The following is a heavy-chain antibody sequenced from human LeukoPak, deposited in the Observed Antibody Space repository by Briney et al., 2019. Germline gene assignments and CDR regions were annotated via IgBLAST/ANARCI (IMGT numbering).Heavy chain of an antibody. CDR2: IYYSGST. J-gene: IGHJ6*03. D-gene: IGHD5/OR15-5a*01. Sequence: MTSETLSLTCTASGGSISSSSYYWGWIRQPPGKGLEWIGSIYYSGSTYYNPSLKSRVTISVDTSKNQFSLKLSSVTAADTAVHYCARPGGVYPSDYYYYMDVWGKGTTVTVSS. CDR3: ARPGGVYPSDYYYYMDV. CDR1: GGSISSSSYY. V-gene: IGHV4-39*01.